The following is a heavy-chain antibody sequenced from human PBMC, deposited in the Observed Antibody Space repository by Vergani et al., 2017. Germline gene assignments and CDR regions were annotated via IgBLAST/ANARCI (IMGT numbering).Heavy chain of an antibody. CDR1: GYTFTSYG. V-gene: IGHV1-2*02. CDR3: ARAAGSGSYYPYYFDY. D-gene: IGHD3-10*01. Sequence: QVQLVQSGAEVKKPGASVKVSCKASGYTFTSYGISWVRQAPGQGLEWMGWINPNSGGTNYAQKFQGRVTMTRDTSISTAYMELSRLRSDDTAVYYCARAAGSGSYYPYYFDYWGQGTLVTVSS. J-gene: IGHJ4*02. CDR2: INPNSGGT.